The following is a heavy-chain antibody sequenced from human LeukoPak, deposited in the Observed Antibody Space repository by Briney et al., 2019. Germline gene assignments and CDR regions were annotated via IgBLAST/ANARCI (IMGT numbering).Heavy chain of an antibody. D-gene: IGHD5-24*01. CDR3: ARANPPSPGGRWPD. CDR2: VFYSKST. CDR1: GGSIINNGYA. V-gene: IGHV4-39*07. Sequence: PSETLSLTCTVSGGSIINNGYAWGWIRQPPGKGLEWIGSVFYSKSTYYNPSLKSRVTISIDTSRSQFSLNLNSVTAADTAVYYCARANPPSPGGRWPDWGQGTQVIVSS. J-gene: IGHJ4*02.